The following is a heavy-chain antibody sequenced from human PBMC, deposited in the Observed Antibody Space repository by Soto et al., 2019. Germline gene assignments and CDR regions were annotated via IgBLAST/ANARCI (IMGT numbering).Heavy chain of an antibody. CDR3: ARRYGYSFDY. Sequence: PSETLSLTCTVSGGSISSYYWSWIRQPPGKGLEWIGYIYYSGTTNYNPSLNSRVTISVDTSKNQFSLTLSSVTAADTAVYYCARRYGYSFDYWGQGTLVTVSS. V-gene: IGHV4-59*08. D-gene: IGHD1-1*01. CDR2: IYYSGTT. J-gene: IGHJ4*02. CDR1: GGSISSYY.